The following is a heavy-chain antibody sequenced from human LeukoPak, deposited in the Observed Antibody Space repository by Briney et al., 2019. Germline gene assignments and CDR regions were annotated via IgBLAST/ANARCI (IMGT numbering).Heavy chain of an antibody. CDR2: IIPIFGTA. D-gene: IGHD6-19*01. CDR3: ARGGSSGWYSCY. V-gene: IGHV1-69*13. CDR1: GGTFSSYA. Sequence: ASVKVSCKASGGTFSSYAISWVRQAPGQGLEWMGGIIPIFGTANYAQKFQGRVTITADESTSTAYMELSSLRSEDTAVYYCARGGSSGWYSCYWGQGTLVTVSS. J-gene: IGHJ4*02.